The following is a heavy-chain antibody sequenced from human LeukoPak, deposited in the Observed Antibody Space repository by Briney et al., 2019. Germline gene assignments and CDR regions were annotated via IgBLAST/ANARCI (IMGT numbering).Heavy chain of an antibody. Sequence: PGGSLRLSCAASGFTFDSYAMNWVRQAPGRGLEWVSAISGSGNSTHYVDSVKGRFTISRDNSKDTLYMQVNSLRVEDTAIYYCAKSTYYDFWSGSRFDYWGQGILVTVSS. J-gene: IGHJ4*02. CDR2: ISGSGNST. CDR1: GFTFDSYA. V-gene: IGHV3-23*01. D-gene: IGHD3-3*01. CDR3: AKSTYYDFWSGSRFDY.